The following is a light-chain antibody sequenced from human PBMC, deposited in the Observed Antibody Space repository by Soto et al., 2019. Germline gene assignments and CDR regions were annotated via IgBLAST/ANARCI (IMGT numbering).Light chain of an antibody. V-gene: IGLV2-14*01. CDR2: DVN. CDR3: SSYTSSSTLVV. Sequence: QSALTQPASVSGSPGQSITISCTGTSSDVGGYNYVSWYQQQPGKAPKLMIYDVNNRPSGVSNRFSGSKSGNTASLTISGLQAEDEADYYCSSYTSSSTLVVFGGGTKPTVL. CDR1: SSDVGGYNY. J-gene: IGLJ2*01.